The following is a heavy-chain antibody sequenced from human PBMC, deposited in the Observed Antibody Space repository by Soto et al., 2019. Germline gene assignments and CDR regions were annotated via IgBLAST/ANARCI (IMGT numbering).Heavy chain of an antibody. CDR1: GFTFSDYY. V-gene: IGHV3-11*01. CDR3: ARLPSSSWSAFDY. Sequence: GGSLRLSCAASGFTFSDYYMSWIRQAPGKGLEWVSYISSSGSTIYYADSVKGRFTISRDNTKNTLYLQMNSLRAEDTAVYYCARLPSSSWSAFDYWGQGTLVTVSS. D-gene: IGHD6-13*01. J-gene: IGHJ4*02. CDR2: ISSSGSTI.